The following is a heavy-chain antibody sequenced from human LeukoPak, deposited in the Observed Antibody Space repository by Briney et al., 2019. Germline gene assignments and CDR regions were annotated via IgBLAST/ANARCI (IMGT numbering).Heavy chain of an antibody. V-gene: IGHV4-59*08. J-gene: IGHJ4*03. CDR2: IYNRGST. D-gene: IGHD1-1*01. Sequence: RPSETLSLTCTVSGGPISGFYWSWMRQSPGKGLEWVAYIYNRGSTNSNPSLQSRVTISVDTSKNQFSLNLSSVTAADTAIYYCARHVLGGYNLHDGYFDYWGQGTLVAVSS. CDR3: ARHVLGGYNLHDGYFDY. CDR1: GGPISGFY.